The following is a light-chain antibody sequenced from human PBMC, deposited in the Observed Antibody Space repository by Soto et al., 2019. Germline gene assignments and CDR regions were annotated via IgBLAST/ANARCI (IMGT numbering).Light chain of an antibody. Sequence: EIVLTQSPGTLSLSPGERATLSCRASQSVSSNYLAWYQQKPGQAPRPLIYGASSRATGIPDRFSGSGAGTDFTLTISRLESEDFAGYYCQQYGSSPWTFGQGTKVEI. CDR3: QQYGSSPWT. V-gene: IGKV3-20*01. CDR1: QSVSSNY. CDR2: GAS. J-gene: IGKJ1*01.